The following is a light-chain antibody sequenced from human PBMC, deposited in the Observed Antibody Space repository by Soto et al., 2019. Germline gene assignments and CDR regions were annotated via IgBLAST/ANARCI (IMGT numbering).Light chain of an antibody. V-gene: IGKV1-5*01. Sequence: DIQMTQSPSTLSASVGDRVTITCRASQSISSWLAWYQQKPGKAPKLLIYDASSLESGVPPRFSGSGSETELTLTISSLRPDDFATYYCQQYNSYSPPAFGQGTKVEIK. CDR1: QSISSW. CDR2: DAS. CDR3: QQYNSYSPPA. J-gene: IGKJ1*01.